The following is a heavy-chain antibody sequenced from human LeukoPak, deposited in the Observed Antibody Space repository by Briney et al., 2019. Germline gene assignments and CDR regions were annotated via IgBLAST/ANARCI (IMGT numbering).Heavy chain of an antibody. J-gene: IGHJ3*01. CDR2: INPNSGDT. Sequence: ATVKISCKVSGYTFTAYYMHWVRQVPGQGLEWMGRINPNSGDTDYAQKFQCRVIMTGDTSISTAYMEVSRLRSDDTAVYYCARVDSGHDYGPSWGQGTTVTVSS. CDR1: GYTFTAYY. D-gene: IGHD5-12*01. CDR3: ARVDSGHDYGPS. V-gene: IGHV1-2*06.